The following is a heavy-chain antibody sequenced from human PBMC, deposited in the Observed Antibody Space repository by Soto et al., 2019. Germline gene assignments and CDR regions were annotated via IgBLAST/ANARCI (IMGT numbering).Heavy chain of an antibody. Sequence: SETLSLTCTVSGGSISSSSYYWGWIRQPPGKGLEWIGSIYYSGSTYYNPSLKSRVTISVDTSKNQFSLKLSSVTAADTAVYYCARTLIAYYYYYMDVWGKGTTVT. V-gene: IGHV4-39*01. CDR1: GGSISSSSYY. J-gene: IGHJ6*03. CDR3: ARTLIAYYYYYMDV. CDR2: IYYSGST.